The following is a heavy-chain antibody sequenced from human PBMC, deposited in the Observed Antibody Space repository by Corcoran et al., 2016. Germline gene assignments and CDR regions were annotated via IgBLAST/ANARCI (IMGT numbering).Heavy chain of an antibody. CDR3: ARHGCWYFDL. Sequence: QVQLQQWGAGQLKPSETLSLTCAVYGGSFSGSYWSWIRQHPGKGLEWIGQISHSGYTKYNPSLKSRVTISADTSKNQFSLTLSSVTAADTAVYYCARHGCWYFDLWGRDTLVTVSS. CDR2: ISHSGYT. CDR1: GGSFSGSY. V-gene: IGHV4-34*01. J-gene: IGHJ2*01.